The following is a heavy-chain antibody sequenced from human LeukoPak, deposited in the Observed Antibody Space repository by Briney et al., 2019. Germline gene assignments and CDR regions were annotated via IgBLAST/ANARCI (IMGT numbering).Heavy chain of an antibody. CDR1: GFTFSSYG. Sequence: GGSLRLSCAASGFTFSSYGMHWVRQAPGKGLEWVAFIRYDGSNKYYADSVKGRFTISRDNSKNTLYLQMNSLRAEDTAVYYCARGVMSHDGLDYWGQGTLVTVSS. V-gene: IGHV3-30*02. J-gene: IGHJ4*02. CDR3: ARGVMSHDGLDY. D-gene: IGHD3-16*01. CDR2: IRYDGSNK.